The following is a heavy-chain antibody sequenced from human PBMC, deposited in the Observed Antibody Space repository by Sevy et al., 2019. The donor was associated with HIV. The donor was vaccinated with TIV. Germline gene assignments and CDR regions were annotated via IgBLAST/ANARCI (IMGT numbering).Heavy chain of an antibody. V-gene: IGHV3-30*02. Sequence: GGSLRHSCAGSGFTFSSNGMHWVRQAPGKGPEWVAFIRYDGGNTYYAQSVKGRFTKSRDNSKNTLYLQMNSLKPEDTTLYYWATPNYSNVRLRGYYGMDVWGQGTTVTVSS. J-gene: IGHJ6*02. CDR2: IRYDGGNT. CDR3: ATPNYSNVRLRGYYGMDV. CDR1: GFTFSSNG. D-gene: IGHD4-4*01.